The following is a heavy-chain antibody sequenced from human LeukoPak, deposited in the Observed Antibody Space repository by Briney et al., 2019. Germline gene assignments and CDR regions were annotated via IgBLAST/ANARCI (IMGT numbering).Heavy chain of an antibody. CDR1: AFTFSIYA. Sequence: GRSLRLSCAVSAFTFSIYAMSWVRQAPGKGLEWVSAISGSGGSTYYADSVKGRFTISRDNSKTTLYLKMNSLRAEDTAVYYCASLLTYSSGWSDYFDYWGQGTLVTVSS. V-gene: IGHV3-23*01. CDR2: ISGSGGST. CDR3: ASLLTYSSGWSDYFDY. D-gene: IGHD6-19*01. J-gene: IGHJ4*02.